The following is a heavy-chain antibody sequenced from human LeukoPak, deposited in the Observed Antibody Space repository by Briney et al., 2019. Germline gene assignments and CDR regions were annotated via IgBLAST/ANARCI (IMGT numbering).Heavy chain of an antibody. Sequence: SVKVSCKASGGTFSSYAISWVRQAPGQGLEWMGGIIPIFGTANYAQKFQGRVTITTDEPTSTAYMELSSLRSEDTAVYYCAGGEMATSTHVSLDYWGQGTLVTVSS. J-gene: IGHJ4*02. D-gene: IGHD5-24*01. CDR2: IIPIFGTA. CDR1: GGTFSSYA. V-gene: IGHV1-69*05. CDR3: AGGEMATSTHVSLDY.